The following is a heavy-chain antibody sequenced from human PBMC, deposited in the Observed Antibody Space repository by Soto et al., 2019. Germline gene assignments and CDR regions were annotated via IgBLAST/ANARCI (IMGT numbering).Heavy chain of an antibody. J-gene: IGHJ3*01. D-gene: IGHD2-15*01. Sequence: EVQLVESGGGLVQPGGSLRLSCVDSGFSFSNYWMHWVRQGPGKGLLWVARINPEGSSTNYADAAEGRFTISRDNARKTVYLQMKSLRAEDTAVYYCARSPGGYYSEWGQGTMVTVSS. V-gene: IGHV3-74*01. CDR1: GFSFSNYW. CDR2: INPEGSST. CDR3: ARSPGGYYSE.